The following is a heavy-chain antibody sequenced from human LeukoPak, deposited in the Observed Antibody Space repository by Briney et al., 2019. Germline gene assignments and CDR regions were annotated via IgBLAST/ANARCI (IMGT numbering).Heavy chain of an antibody. Sequence: GGSLRLSCAASGFTFSSYGMHWVRQAPGKGLEWLAVISYDGSNKYYADSEKGRFTIYRDNSKNTLYLQMNSLRDEDTAVYYCAKDHCSGSFYKGYYFDYWGQGTLVTVSS. D-gene: IGHD3-10*02. CDR1: GFTFSSYG. V-gene: IGHV3-30*18. CDR3: AKDHCSGSFYKGYYFDY. CDR2: ISYDGSNK. J-gene: IGHJ4*02.